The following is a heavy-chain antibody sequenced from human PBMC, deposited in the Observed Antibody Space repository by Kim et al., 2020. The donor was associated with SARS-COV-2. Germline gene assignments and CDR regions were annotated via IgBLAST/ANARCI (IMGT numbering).Heavy chain of an antibody. CDR3: SKDIQAGDYYGMDV. J-gene: IGHJ6*02. V-gene: IGHV3-43D*03. Sequence: GGSLRLSCAASGFTFDDYTMHWVRQAPGKGLEWVSLSNWDGGSTYYADSVQGRFTISRATSKNSLYLQMNNLSAEDTALYYCSKDIQAGDYYGMDVWGQGPTVTVSS. CDR2: SNWDGGST. D-gene: IGHD6-13*01. CDR1: GFTFDDYT.